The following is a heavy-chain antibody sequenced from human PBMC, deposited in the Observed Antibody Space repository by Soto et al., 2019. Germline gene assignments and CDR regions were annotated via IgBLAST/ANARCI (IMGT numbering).Heavy chain of an antibody. V-gene: IGHV1-18*01. CDR3: ARDRYCSGGSCYPYYYYYMDV. CDR2: ISAYNGNT. D-gene: IGHD2-15*01. J-gene: IGHJ6*03. Sequence: GASVKVSCKASGYTFTSYGISWVRQAPGQGLEWMGWISAYNGNTNYAQKLQGRVTMTTDTSTSTAHMELRSLRSDDTAVYYCARDRYCSGGSCYPYYYYYMDVWGKGTTVTVSS. CDR1: GYTFTSYG.